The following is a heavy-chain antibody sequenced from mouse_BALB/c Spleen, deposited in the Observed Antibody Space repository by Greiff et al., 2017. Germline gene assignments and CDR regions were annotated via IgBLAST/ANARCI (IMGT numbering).Heavy chain of an antibody. D-gene: IGHD2-1*01. CDR1: GFSLTSYG. CDR2: ILAGEST. V-gene: IGHV2-9*02. J-gene: IGHJ4*01. CDR3: ARAYGNFYAMDY. Sequence: VKLMESGPGLVAPSQSLSITCTVSGFSLTSYGVHWVRQPPGKGLEWLGVILAGESTNYNSALMSRLSISKDNSKSQVFLKMNSLQTDDTAMYYCARAYGNFYAMDYWGQGTSVTVSS.